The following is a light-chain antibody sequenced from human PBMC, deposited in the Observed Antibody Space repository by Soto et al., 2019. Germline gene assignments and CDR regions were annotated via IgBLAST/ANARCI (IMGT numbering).Light chain of an antibody. Sequence: EIGITQSPATLSVSPGERVALSCRASQSVSSNLAWYQQKPGQAPRLLIFGASTRATGIPARFSGSGSGTEFTLTISSLQSEDFAVYYCQQYNNWPQTFGQGTKVDIK. V-gene: IGKV3-15*01. J-gene: IGKJ1*01. CDR1: QSVSSN. CDR2: GAS. CDR3: QQYNNWPQT.